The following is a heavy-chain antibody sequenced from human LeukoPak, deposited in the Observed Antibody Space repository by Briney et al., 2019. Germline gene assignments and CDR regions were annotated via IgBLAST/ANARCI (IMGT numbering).Heavy chain of an antibody. V-gene: IGHV1-24*01. D-gene: IGHD2-21*02. J-gene: IGHJ4*02. CDR3: ATLAYCGGDCYSALDY. Sequence: ASVNVSCKVSGYTLNELSMHWVRQAPGKGLEWMGGFNPEDGETIYAQKFQGRVTMTEDTSTDTAYMELSSLRSEDTAVYYCATLAYCGGDCYSALDYWGQGTLVTVSS. CDR2: FNPEDGET. CDR1: GYTLNELS.